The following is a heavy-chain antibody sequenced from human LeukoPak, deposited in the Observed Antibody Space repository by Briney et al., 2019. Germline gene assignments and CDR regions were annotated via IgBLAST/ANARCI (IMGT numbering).Heavy chain of an antibody. Sequence: GGSLRLSCAASGFTFSSYWMSWVRQAPGKGLEWVANIKQDESEKYYVDSVKGRFTISRGNAKNSLYLQMNSLRAEDTAVYYCARGTYSSSWLYYYYYYYMDVWGKGTTVTVSS. J-gene: IGHJ6*03. CDR2: IKQDESEK. D-gene: IGHD6-13*01. CDR3: ARGTYSSSWLYYYYYYYMDV. V-gene: IGHV3-7*01. CDR1: GFTFSSYW.